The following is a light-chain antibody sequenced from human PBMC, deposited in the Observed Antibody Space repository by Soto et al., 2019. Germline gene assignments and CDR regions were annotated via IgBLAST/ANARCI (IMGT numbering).Light chain of an antibody. J-gene: IGLJ2*01. Sequence: QSVLTQSRSVSGSPGQSVTISCTGTGSDVAGYNYVSWYQQHPGKAPKLMIYDVTKRPSGVPDRFSGSKSGNTASLTISGLQAEDEADYYCCSYGGTYNLIFGGGTKVTVL. CDR3: CSYGGTYNLI. CDR2: DVT. V-gene: IGLV2-11*01. CDR1: GSDVAGYNY.